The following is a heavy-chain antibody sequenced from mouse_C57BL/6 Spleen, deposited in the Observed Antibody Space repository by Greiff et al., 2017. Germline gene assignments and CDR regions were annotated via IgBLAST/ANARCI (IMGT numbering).Heavy chain of an antibody. J-gene: IGHJ3*01. Sequence: QVQLQQPGAELVKPGASVKLSCKASGYTFTSYWMHWVKQRPGQGLEWIGMIHPTCGSTNYNEKFKSKATLTVDKSSSTAYMQLSSLTSEYSAVYCCTRSGDSYPWFAYWGQGTLVTVSA. V-gene: IGHV1-64*01. CDR2: IHPTCGST. D-gene: IGHD2-12*01. CDR1: GYTFTSYW. CDR3: TRSGDSYPWFAY.